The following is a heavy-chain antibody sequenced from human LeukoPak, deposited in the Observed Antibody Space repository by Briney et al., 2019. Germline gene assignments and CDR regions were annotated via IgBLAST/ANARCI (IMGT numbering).Heavy chain of an antibody. J-gene: IGHJ4*02. Sequence: SETLSLTCTVSGGSLTDYYWSWLRQPPGRGLEWIGYVYYSGSTNYNPSLKSRVTISVDTSKNQFSLKLSSVTAADTAVYYCAATMVRGVHTDFDYWGQGTLVTVSS. D-gene: IGHD3-10*01. V-gene: IGHV4-59*08. CDR2: VYYSGST. CDR1: GGSLTDYY. CDR3: AATMVRGVHTDFDY.